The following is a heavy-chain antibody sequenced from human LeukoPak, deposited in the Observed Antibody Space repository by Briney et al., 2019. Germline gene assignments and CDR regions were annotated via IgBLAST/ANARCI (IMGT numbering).Heavy chain of an antibody. Sequence: SETLSLTCTVSGGSVSSGSYYWSWIRQPPGKGLEWIGEINHSGSTNYNPSLKSRVTISVDTSKNQFSLKLSSVTAADTAVYYCARVAAVALRRYNWFDPWGQGTLVTVSS. J-gene: IGHJ5*02. CDR3: ARVAAVALRRYNWFDP. D-gene: IGHD6-19*01. CDR1: GGSVSSGSYY. V-gene: IGHV4-39*07. CDR2: INHSGST.